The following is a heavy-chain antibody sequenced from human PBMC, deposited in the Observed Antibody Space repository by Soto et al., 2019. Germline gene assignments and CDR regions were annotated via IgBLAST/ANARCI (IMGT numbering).Heavy chain of an antibody. V-gene: IGHV3-11*01. CDR2: ITSSGGTI. J-gene: IGHJ4*02. CDR3: ARDPLHHGSTFDY. CDR1: GFTFSDYY. D-gene: IGHD3-10*01. Sequence: GGSLRLSCAASGFTFSDYYMSWIRQPPGKGLEWTSYITSSGGTIYYADSVKGRFTISRDNAKNSLYLQMNGLRAEDTAVYYCARDPLHHGSTFDYWGQGTLVTSPQ.